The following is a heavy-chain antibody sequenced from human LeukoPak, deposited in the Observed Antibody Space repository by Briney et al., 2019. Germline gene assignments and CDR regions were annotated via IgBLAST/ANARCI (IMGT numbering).Heavy chain of an antibody. D-gene: IGHD1-26*01. V-gene: IGHV1-46*01. Sequence: ASVKVSCKASGYTFTSYYMHWVRQAPGQGLEWMGIINPSGGSTSYAQKFQGRVTMTRDTSTSTVYMELSSLRSEDTAVYYCARAHQWELLWDWFDPWGQGTLVTVSS. CDR2: INPSGGST. CDR3: ARAHQWELLWDWFDP. CDR1: GYTFTSYY. J-gene: IGHJ5*02.